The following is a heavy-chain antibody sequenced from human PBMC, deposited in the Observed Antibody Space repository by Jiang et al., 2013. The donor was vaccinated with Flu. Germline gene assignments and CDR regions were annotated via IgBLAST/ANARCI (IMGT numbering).Heavy chain of an antibody. Sequence: EVKKPGASVKVSCKASGYTFTSYYMHWVRQAPGQGLEWMGIINPSGGSTSYARKFQGRVTMTRDTSTSTVYMELSSLRSEDTAVYYCARDLRGPYGGNLQFDYWGQGTLVTVSS. CDR2: INPSGGST. J-gene: IGHJ4*02. V-gene: IGHV1-46*01. CDR1: GYTFTSYY. D-gene: IGHD4-23*01. CDR3: ARDLRGPYGGNLQFDY.